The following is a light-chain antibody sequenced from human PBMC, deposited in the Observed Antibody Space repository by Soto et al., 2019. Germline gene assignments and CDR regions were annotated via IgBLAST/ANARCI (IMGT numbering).Light chain of an antibody. V-gene: IGKV3-20*01. CDR1: QRIGSSF. Sequence: ETALTQSPGILSMPPGETAYLSCGASQRIGSSFLAWYQQKPGQAHRLLIYGAYSRATGIHDRFSGTGSETDFTLTIRSLEPEDFAVYYCKQYDNSPITFGQGTRLEIK. CDR2: GAY. J-gene: IGKJ5*01. CDR3: KQYDNSPIT.